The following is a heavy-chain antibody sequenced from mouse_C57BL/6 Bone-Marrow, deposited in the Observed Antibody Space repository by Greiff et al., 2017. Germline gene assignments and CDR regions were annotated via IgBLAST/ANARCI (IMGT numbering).Heavy chain of an antibody. J-gene: IGHJ4*01. CDR1: GFTFSDYG. V-gene: IGHV5-17*01. CDR2: ISSGSSTI. Sequence: EVKLMESGGGLVKPGGSLKLSCAASGFTFSDYGMHWVRQAPEKGLEWVAYISSGSSTIYYADTVKGRFTISRANAKNTLFLQMTSLRSEDTAMYYCAREIYPLYYYAMDYWGQGTSVTVSS. CDR3: AREIYPLYYYAMDY.